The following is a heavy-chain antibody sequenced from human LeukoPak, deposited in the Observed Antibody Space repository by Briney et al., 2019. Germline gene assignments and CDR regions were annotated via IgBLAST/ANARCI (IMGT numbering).Heavy chain of an antibody. CDR2: ISGSGGST. CDR1: GFTFSSYA. CDR3: AKDSYPLELELTGTTDY. J-gene: IGHJ4*02. V-gene: IGHV3-23*01. D-gene: IGHD1-7*01. Sequence: GGSLRLSCAASGFTFSSYAISWVRQAPGKGLEWVSAISGSGGSTYYADSVKGRFTISRDNSKNTLYLQMNSLRAEDTAVYYCAKDSYPLELELTGTTDYWGQGTLVTVSS.